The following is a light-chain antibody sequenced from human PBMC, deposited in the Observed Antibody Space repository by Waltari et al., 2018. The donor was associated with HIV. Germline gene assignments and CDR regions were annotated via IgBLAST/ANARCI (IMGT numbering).Light chain of an antibody. V-gene: IGLV2-14*01. J-gene: IGLJ3*02. Sequence: QSALPQPASVSGSPGQSITIPCTGTSSDINYETSVSWYQHHPGKAPKVLISEVTNRPSGVSSRFSGSKSGNTATLTISGLQAEDEADYFCTSYVSSASPEFGGWTRLTVL. CDR1: SSDINYETS. CDR2: EVT. CDR3: TSYVSSASPE.